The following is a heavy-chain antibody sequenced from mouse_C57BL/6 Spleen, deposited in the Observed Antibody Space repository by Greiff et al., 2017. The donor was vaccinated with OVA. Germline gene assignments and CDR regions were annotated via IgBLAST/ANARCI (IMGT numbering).Heavy chain of an antibody. Sequence: DVMLVESEGGLVQPGSSMKLSCTASGFTFSDYYMAWVRQVPEKGLEWVANINYDGSSTYYLDSLKSRFIISRDNAKNILYLQMSSLKSEDTATYYCARRYGSTHWYFDVWGTGTTVTVSS. CDR2: INYDGSST. D-gene: IGHD1-1*01. CDR1: GFTFSDYY. V-gene: IGHV5-16*02. J-gene: IGHJ1*03. CDR3: ARRYGSTHWYFDV.